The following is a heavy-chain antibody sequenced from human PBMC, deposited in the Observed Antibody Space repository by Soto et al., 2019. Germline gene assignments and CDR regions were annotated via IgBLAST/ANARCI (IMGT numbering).Heavy chain of an antibody. Sequence: PSETLSLTCTVSGVSISSGDYDWSWIRQPPGKGLEWIGYMYYSGSTYYNPSLKSRVTISVDTSKNQFSLKLNSVTAADTAVYYCARGGYCSGGSCYSDWFDPWGQGTLVTVSS. CDR1: GVSISSGDYD. J-gene: IGHJ5*02. V-gene: IGHV4-30-4*01. CDR2: MYYSGST. CDR3: ARGGYCSGGSCYSDWFDP. D-gene: IGHD2-15*01.